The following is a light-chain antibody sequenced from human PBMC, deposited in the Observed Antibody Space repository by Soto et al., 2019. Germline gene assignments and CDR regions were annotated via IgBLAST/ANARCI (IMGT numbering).Light chain of an antibody. CDR3: QQSFRAPRT. J-gene: IGKJ2*01. CDR1: ETIIDY. Sequence: DIQMSQSPSSLSASVGDSVTITCRASETIIDYLNWYQQQPGEAPKLLILSASSLHSGVPSRFRGSGSGTHFTLTISSLQPEDFATYFFQQSFRAPRTFGQGTKLQAK. V-gene: IGKV1-39*01. CDR2: SAS.